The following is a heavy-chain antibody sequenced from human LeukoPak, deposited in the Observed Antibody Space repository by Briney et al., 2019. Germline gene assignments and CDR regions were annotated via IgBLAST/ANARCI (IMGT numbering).Heavy chain of an antibody. CDR2: ISSSGSTK. J-gene: IGHJ4*02. Sequence: PGGSLRLSCAASGYTFSDYYMSWIRKAPGKGLEWISYISSSGSTKYYADSVKGRFTISRDNSKNTLYLQMNSLRAEDTAVYYCARAPGYGAAYYFDYWGQGTLVTVSS. CDR3: ARAPGYGAAYYFDY. CDR1: GYTFSDYY. V-gene: IGHV3-11*04. D-gene: IGHD1-1*01.